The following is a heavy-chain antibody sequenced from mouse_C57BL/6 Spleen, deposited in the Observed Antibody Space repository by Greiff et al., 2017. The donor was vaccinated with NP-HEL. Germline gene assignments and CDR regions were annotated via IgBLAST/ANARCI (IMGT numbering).Heavy chain of an antibody. Sequence: QVQLQQPGAELVKPGASVKVSCKASGYTFTSYWMHWVKQRPGQGLEWIGRIHPSDSDTNYNQKFKGKATLTVDKSSSTAYMQLSSLTSEDSAVYYCAISYNYDVAFWYAYWGQGTLVTVSA. CDR2: IHPSDSDT. CDR3: AISYNYDVAFWYAY. V-gene: IGHV1-74*01. D-gene: IGHD2-12*01. J-gene: IGHJ3*01. CDR1: GYTFTSYW.